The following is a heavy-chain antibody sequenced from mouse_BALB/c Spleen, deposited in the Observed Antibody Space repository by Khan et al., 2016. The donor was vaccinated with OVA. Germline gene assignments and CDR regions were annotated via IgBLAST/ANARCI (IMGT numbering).Heavy chain of an antibody. D-gene: IGHD6-2*01. CDR3: ARISSYWYYDV. CDR2: INTYTGEP. J-gene: IGHJ1*01. CDR1: GYTFTNYG. Sequence: QIQLVQSGPELKKPGETVKISCKASGYTFTNYGMNWVKQAPGKGLKWMGWINTYTGEPTYADDFKGRFVFSLETSASTAYLQISNLKNEDMTTYFCARISSYWYYDVWGAGTTVTVSS. V-gene: IGHV9-1*02.